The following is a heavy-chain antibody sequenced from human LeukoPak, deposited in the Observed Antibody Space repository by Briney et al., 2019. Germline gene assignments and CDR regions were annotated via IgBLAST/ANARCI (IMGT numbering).Heavy chain of an antibody. J-gene: IGHJ4*02. V-gene: IGHV3-72*01. Sequence: GGSLRLSCAASGFTVSVHYMDWVRQAPGKGLEWVGRTRNKADRSTTEYAASVKGRFTISRDDSKNSLYLQMNSLKLEDTAVYCCARDRHKYNYDGSGYPPYWGQGTLVTVSS. CDR2: TRNKADRSTT. CDR3: ARDRHKYNYDGSGYPPY. D-gene: IGHD3-22*01. CDR1: GFTVSVHY.